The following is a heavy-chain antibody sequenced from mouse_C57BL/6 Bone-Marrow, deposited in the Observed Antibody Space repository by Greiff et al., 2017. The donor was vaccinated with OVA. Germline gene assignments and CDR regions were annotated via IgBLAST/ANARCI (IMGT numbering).Heavy chain of an antibody. CDR2: IDPEDGET. V-gene: IGHV14-2*01. CDR3: ARWTTVVAHWYFDV. J-gene: IGHJ1*03. CDR1: GFNIKDYY. D-gene: IGHD1-1*01. Sequence: VQLQQSGAELVKPGASVKLSCTASGFNIKDYYMHWVKQRTEQGLEWIGRIDPEDGETKYAPKFQGKATITADTSSNTADLQLSSLTSEDTAVYYCARWTTVVAHWYFDVWGTGTTVTVSS.